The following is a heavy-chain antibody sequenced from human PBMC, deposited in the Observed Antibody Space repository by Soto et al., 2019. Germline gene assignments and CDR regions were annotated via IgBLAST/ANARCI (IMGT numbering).Heavy chain of an antibody. CDR2: ISGSGGST. Sequence: EVQLLASGGGLVQPGGSLRLSCAASGFTFSSYAMSWVRQAPGKGLEWVSAISGSGGSTYYADSVKGRFTISRDNSKNTLYLQMNSLRAEDTAVYYCAKGARPYCGGDCYSVYFQHWGQGTLVTVSS. CDR1: GFTFSSYA. CDR3: AKGARPYCGGDCYSVYFQH. D-gene: IGHD2-21*02. J-gene: IGHJ1*01. V-gene: IGHV3-23*01.